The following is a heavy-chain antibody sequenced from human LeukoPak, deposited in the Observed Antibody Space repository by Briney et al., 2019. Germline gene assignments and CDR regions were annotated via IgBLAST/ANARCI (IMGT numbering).Heavy chain of an antibody. CDR3: ARSRPLRGVTVDY. Sequence: GGSLRLSCAASGFTFISYSMNCVRQAPGKGLEWVSFISDSATTIYYVDSVKGRFTFSRDNAKNSLYLQMNSLRDEDTAVYYCARSRPLRGVTVDYWGQGTLVTVSS. CDR1: GFTFISYS. CDR2: ISDSATTI. V-gene: IGHV3-48*02. D-gene: IGHD3-10*01. J-gene: IGHJ4*02.